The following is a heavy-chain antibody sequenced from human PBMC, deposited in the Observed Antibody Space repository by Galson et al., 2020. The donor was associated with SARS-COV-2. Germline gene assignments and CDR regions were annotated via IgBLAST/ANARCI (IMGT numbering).Heavy chain of an antibody. Sequence: RESLKISCAASGFTFSSYAMSWVRQAPGKGLEWVSAISGSGGSTYYADSVKGRFTISRDNSKNTLYLQMNSLRAEDTAVYYCFSSGFGYWGQGTLVTVSS. V-gene: IGHV3-23*01. J-gene: IGHJ4*02. CDR1: GFTFSSYA. CDR3: FSSGFGY. D-gene: IGHD3-22*01. CDR2: ISGSGGST.